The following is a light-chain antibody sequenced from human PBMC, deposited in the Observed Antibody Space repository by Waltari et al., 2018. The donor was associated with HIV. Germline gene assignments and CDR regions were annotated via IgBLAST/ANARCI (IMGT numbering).Light chain of an antibody. CDR2: KAS. CDR3: QQYYSCCT. J-gene: IGKJ2*01. V-gene: IGKV1-5*03. Sequence: DIQMTQSPSTLSASVGHRVTLTCRASQSVSTRLAWYPQKPGKAPHLLIYKASDLEGGVPSRFSGSGSGTEFTLTISSLQPDDFATYYCQQYYSCCTFGQGTKLEIK. CDR1: QSVSTR.